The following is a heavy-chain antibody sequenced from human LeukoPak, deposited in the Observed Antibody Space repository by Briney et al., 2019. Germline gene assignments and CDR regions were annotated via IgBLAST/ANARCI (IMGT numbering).Heavy chain of an antibody. J-gene: IGHJ4*02. D-gene: IGHD2-15*01. V-gene: IGHV6-1*01. CDR2: TYYRSKWYN. CDR1: GDSVSSNSAA. CDR3: ARESTCSGGSCYYFDY. Sequence: SQTLSLTCAISGDSVSSNSAAWNWIRQSPSRGLEWLGRTYYRSKWYNDYAVSVKSRITINPDTSKNQFSLQLNSVTSEDTAVYYCARESTCSGGSCYYFDYWGQGTLVTVSS.